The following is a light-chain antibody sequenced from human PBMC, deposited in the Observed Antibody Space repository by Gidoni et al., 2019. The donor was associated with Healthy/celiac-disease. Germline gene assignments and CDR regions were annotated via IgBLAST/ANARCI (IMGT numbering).Light chain of an antibody. Sequence: DIVMTQSPDSLAVSLGERATINCKSSQSVLYSSNNKNDLAWYQQKPGQPPKLLIYWASTRESGVPDRLSGSGSGTDFTLTISSLQAEDVAVYYCQQYYSTPYTFXXXTKLGIK. CDR3: QQYYSTPYT. CDR1: QSVLYSSNNKND. J-gene: IGKJ2*01. CDR2: WAS. V-gene: IGKV4-1*01.